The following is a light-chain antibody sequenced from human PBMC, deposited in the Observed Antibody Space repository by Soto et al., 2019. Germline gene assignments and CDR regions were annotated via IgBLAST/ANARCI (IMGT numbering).Light chain of an antibody. J-gene: IGLJ1*01. CDR1: SSDVGGYNH. V-gene: IGLV2-8*01. CDR3: SSYADSNNFYV. Sequence: QSVLTQPPSASGSPGQSVIISCTGTSSDVGGYNHVSWYQQRPGRAPKLMIYEVTKRPSGVPDRFSGSKSGNTASLTVSGLQAEDEADYYCSSYADSNNFYVFGTGTKVTVL. CDR2: EVT.